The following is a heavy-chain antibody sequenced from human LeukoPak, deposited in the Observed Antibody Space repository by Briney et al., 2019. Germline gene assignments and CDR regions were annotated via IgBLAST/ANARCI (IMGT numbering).Heavy chain of an antibody. CDR1: GVTVSSNY. D-gene: IGHD2-2*01. Sequence: GGSLRLSCAASGVTVSSNYMSWVRQAPGKGLEWVSVIYSGGSTYYADSVKGRFTISRDNSKNTLYLQMNSLKTEDTAVYYCARGPHCSSTSCYPGGFGYWGQGTLVTVSS. CDR3: ARGPHCSSTSCYPGGFGY. V-gene: IGHV3-66*02. J-gene: IGHJ4*02. CDR2: IYSGGST.